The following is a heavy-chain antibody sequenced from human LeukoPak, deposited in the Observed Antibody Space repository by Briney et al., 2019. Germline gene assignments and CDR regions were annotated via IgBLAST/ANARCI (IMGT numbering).Heavy chain of an antibody. J-gene: IGHJ4*02. CDR3: AKGVDTAMVVIFDY. CDR1: GFTFTSYA. D-gene: IGHD5-18*01. CDR2: ISGSGSST. Sequence: GGSLRLSCAASGFTFTSYAMNWVRQAPGKGLEWVSTISGSGSSTYYVDSVKGRFTISRDNSKNTLYLQMNSLRAEDTAVYYCAKGVDTAMVVIFDYWGQGTLVTVSS. V-gene: IGHV3-23*01.